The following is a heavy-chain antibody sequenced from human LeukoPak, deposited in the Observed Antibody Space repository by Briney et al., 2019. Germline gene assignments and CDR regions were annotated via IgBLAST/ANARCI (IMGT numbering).Heavy chain of an antibody. J-gene: IGHJ4*02. D-gene: IGHD3-10*02. CDR2: ISSSGSTI. CDR3: ARERSITMWGLYYFDY. V-gene: IGHV3-48*03. CDR1: GFTFSSYE. Sequence: GGSLRLSCAASGFTFSSYEMNWVRQAPGKGLEWVSYISSSGSTIYYADSVKGRFTISRDNAKNSLYLQMNSLRAEDTAVYYCARERSITMWGLYYFDYWGQGTLVTVSS.